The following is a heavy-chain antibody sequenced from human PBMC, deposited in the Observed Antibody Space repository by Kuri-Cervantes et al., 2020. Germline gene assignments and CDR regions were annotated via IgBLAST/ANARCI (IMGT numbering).Heavy chain of an antibody. J-gene: IGHJ3*02. V-gene: IGHV3-33*01. Sequence: GGSLRLSCAASGFTFSSYGMHWVRQAPGKGLGWVAVIWYDGSNKYYADSVKGRFTISRDNSKNTLYLQMNSLRAEDTAVYYCAREWTGTTFFLSFAAFDIWGQGTMVTVSS. D-gene: IGHD1-1*01. CDR1: GFTFSSYG. CDR3: AREWTGTTFFLSFAAFDI. CDR2: IWYDGSNK.